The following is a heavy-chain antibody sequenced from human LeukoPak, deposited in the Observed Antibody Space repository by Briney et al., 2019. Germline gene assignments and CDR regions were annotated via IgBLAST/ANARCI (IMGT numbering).Heavy chain of an antibody. Sequence: ASVKVSCKASGYTFTGNYMHWVRQAPGQGLEWMGWIFPNSGGTEYALKFQGRVTMTRDTSISTAYMELSSLRSDDTAVYYSVAVTYTNYDDFDYWGQGTLVTVSP. D-gene: IGHD4-4*01. V-gene: IGHV1-2*02. J-gene: IGHJ4*02. CDR3: VAVTYTNYDDFDY. CDR1: GYTFTGNY. CDR2: IFPNSGGT.